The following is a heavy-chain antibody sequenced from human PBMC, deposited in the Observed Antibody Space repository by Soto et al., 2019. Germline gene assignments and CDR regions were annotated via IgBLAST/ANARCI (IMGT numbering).Heavy chain of an antibody. V-gene: IGHV3-33*01. CDR2: IWYDGSNK. J-gene: IGHJ4*02. Sequence: GGSLRLSCVASGFTFSSHGMHWVRQAPGKGLEWVAVIWYDGSNKYYVDSVKGRFTISRDNSKNTLYLQMNSLRAEDTAVYYCARDRNYGSGSFYNVAYWGQGTLVTVSS. CDR3: ARDRNYGSGSFYNVAY. D-gene: IGHD3-10*01. CDR1: GFTFSSHG.